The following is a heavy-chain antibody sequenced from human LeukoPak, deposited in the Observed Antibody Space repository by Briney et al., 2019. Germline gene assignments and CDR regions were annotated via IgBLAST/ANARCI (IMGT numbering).Heavy chain of an antibody. V-gene: IGHV3-33*01. CDR3: ARDQTGTTSVMDV. D-gene: IGHD1-1*01. J-gene: IGHJ6*02. CDR1: GFTFNRYG. Sequence: PGGSLRLSCEASGFTFNRYGMHWVRQAPGKGLEWVAVIWHDGSNKHYADSVKDRFTISRDNSKNTQYLQMNSLRAEDTAVYYCARDQTGTTSVMDVWGQGTTVTVSS. CDR2: IWHDGSNK.